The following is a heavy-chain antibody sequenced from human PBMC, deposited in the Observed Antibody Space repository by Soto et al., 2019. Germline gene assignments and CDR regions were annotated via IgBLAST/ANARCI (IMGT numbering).Heavy chain of an antibody. D-gene: IGHD2-15*01. CDR1: GFTFSNAW. CDR2: IKSKTDGGTT. Sequence: GGSLRLSCAASGFTFSNAWMNWVRQAPGKGLEWVGRIKSKTDGGTTDYAAPVKGRFTISRDDSKNTLYLQMNSLKTEDTAVYYCTTSYDIAVVVAATPYYYYYGMDVWGQGTTVTVSS. V-gene: IGHV3-15*07. J-gene: IGHJ6*02. CDR3: TTSYDIAVVVAATPYYYYYGMDV.